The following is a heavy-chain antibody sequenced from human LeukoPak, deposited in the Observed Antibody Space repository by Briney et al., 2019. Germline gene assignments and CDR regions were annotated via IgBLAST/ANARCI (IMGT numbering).Heavy chain of an antibody. CDR1: GGSISSYY. Sequence: SETLSLTCTVSGGSISSYYWSWIRQPPGKGLEWIGYLYCSGSTNYNPSLKSRVTISVDTSKNQFSLKLSSVTAADTAVYYCAQEGRRGAFDIWGQGTMVTVSS. J-gene: IGHJ3*02. CDR2: LYCSGST. CDR3: AQEGRRGAFDI. V-gene: IGHV4-59*01. D-gene: IGHD3-10*01.